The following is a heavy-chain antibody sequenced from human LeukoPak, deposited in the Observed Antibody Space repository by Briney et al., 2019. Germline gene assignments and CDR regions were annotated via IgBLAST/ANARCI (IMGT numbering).Heavy chain of an antibody. CDR3: AGDTVTTGFDP. D-gene: IGHD4-17*01. J-gene: IGHJ5*02. V-gene: IGHV3-48*04. Sequence: PGGSLRLSCAASGFTFSSYAMSWVRQAPGKGLEWVSYISSSGSTIYYADSVKGRFTISRDNAKNSLYLQMNSLRAEDTAVYYCAGDTVTTGFDPWGQGALVTVSS. CDR2: ISSSGSTI. CDR1: GFTFSSYA.